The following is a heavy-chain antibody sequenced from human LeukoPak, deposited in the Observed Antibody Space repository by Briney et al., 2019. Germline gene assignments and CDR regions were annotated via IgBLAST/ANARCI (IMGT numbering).Heavy chain of an antibody. J-gene: IGHJ5*01. CDR1: GYTFTGYY. Sequence: ASVKVSCKPSGYTFTGYYMHWVRQAPGQGLEWMGWINPNSGATNYAQNFQGRVTMTRDTSTSTAYMEVNILRSDDTAVYYCARGTGFLRPNWFDPWGQGTLVTVSS. CDR2: INPNSGAT. V-gene: IGHV1-2*02. CDR3: ARGTGFLRPNWFDP. D-gene: IGHD3-3*01.